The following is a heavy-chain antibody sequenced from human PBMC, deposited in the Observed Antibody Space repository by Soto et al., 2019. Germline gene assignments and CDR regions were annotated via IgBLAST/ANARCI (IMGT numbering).Heavy chain of an antibody. J-gene: IGHJ4*02. V-gene: IGHV4-31*03. CDR1: GGSISSGGYY. Sequence: PSETLSLTCTVSGGSISSGGYYWSWIRQHPGKGLEWIGYIYYSGSTYYNPSLKSRVTISVDTSKNQFSLKLSSVTAADTAVYYCARNIVLMGGPFDYWGQGTLVTVSS. D-gene: IGHD2-8*01. CDR3: ARNIVLMGGPFDY. CDR2: IYYSGST.